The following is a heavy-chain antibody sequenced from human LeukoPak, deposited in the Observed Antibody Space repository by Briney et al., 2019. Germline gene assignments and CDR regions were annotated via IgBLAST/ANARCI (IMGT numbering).Heavy chain of an antibody. V-gene: IGHV3-11*06. CDR3: AREGRPDSSGYYDAFDI. Sequence: PGGSLRLSCAASGFTFSDYYMSWIRQAPGKGLEWVSSISSSSSYIYYADSVKGRFTISRDNAKNSLYLQMNSLRAEDTAVYYCAREGRPDSSGYYDAFDIWGQGTMVTVSS. D-gene: IGHD3-22*01. J-gene: IGHJ3*02. CDR2: ISSSSSYI. CDR1: GFTFSDYY.